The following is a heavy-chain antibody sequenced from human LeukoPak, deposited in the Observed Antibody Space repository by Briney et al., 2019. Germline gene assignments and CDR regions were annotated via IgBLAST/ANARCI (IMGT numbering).Heavy chain of an antibody. Sequence: ASVKVSCKASGYTFTGYYMHWVRQAPGQGLEWMGWINPNSGGTNYAQKFQGRVTMTRDTSISTAYMELSRLRSDDTAVYYCARSSRYYYDSSGYYYVGAFDYWGQGTLVTVSS. D-gene: IGHD3-22*01. J-gene: IGHJ4*02. CDR1: GYTFTGYY. CDR2: INPNSGGT. V-gene: IGHV1-2*02. CDR3: ARSSRYYYDSSGYYYVGAFDY.